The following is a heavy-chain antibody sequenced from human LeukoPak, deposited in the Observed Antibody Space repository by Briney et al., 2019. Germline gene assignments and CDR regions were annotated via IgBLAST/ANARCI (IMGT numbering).Heavy chain of an antibody. CDR3: ARSIAAADDY. V-gene: IGHV4-34*01. Sequence: KPSETLSLTCAVYGGSFSGYYWSWIRQPPGKGLEWIGEINHSGSTNYNPSLKSRVTISVDTSKNQFSLKLSSVTAADTAVHYCARSIAAADDYWGQGTLVTVSS. D-gene: IGHD6-13*01. J-gene: IGHJ4*02. CDR1: GGSFSGYY. CDR2: INHSGST.